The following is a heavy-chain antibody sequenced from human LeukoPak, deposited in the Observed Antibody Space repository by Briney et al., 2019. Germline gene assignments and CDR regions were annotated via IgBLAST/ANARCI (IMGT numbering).Heavy chain of an antibody. Sequence: VASVKASCKASGYTFTDYYMHWVRQAPGQGLEWMGRINPNSGAADYAQEFQGRVTMTRDTSINTVYMELSRLRSDDTAVYYCARASYSNYATHFDYWGQGTLVTVSS. V-gene: IGHV1-2*06. J-gene: IGHJ4*02. CDR1: GYTFTDYY. CDR3: ARASYSNYATHFDY. CDR2: INPNSGAA. D-gene: IGHD4-11*01.